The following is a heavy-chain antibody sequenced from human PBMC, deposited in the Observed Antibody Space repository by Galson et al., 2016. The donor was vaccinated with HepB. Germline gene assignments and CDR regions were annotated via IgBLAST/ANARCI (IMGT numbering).Heavy chain of an antibody. D-gene: IGHD2-15*01. CDR3: ARARRYCTDGSCYSVDY. V-gene: IGHV6-1*01. CDR1: GDSVSSNSAT. J-gene: IGHJ4*02. CDR2: TYYRSAWLD. Sequence: CAISGDSVSSNSATWNWIRQSPSRGLEWLGRTYYRSAWLDDYAISVKSRISINPDTSKNRFSLHLNSVTPEDTAVYYCARARRYCTDGSCYSVDYWGLGTLVTVSS.